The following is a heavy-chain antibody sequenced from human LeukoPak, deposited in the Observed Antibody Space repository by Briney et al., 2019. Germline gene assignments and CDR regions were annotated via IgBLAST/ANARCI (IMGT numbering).Heavy chain of an antibody. CDR1: GFTFSSYG. CDR3: AKGARITIFGVAATPPDS. Sequence: GGALRLSCGAAGFTFSSYGRHWCRQAPGEGLDWVAVISYDGSNKYYSDSVKGRFTISRDNSKNTLYLQMNSPRAEDAAAYYCAKGARITIFGVAATPPDSWGQGTLVTVSS. D-gene: IGHD3-3*01. V-gene: IGHV3-30*18. CDR2: ISYDGSNK. J-gene: IGHJ4*02.